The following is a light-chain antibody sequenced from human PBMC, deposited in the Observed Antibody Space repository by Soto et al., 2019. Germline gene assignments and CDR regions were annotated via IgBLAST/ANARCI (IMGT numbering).Light chain of an antibody. V-gene: IGLV1-44*01. J-gene: IGLJ2*01. CDR3: AAWDDSLNAL. Sequence: QSVLTQPPSASGTPGQRVTISCSGSSSNIGSNTVNWYRQLPGTAPRLLIYKNNQRPSGGPDRFSGSKSGTSHSLAIRGLQSEDEADYYCAAWDDSLNALFGGGTQLTVL. CDR2: KNN. CDR1: SSNIGSNT.